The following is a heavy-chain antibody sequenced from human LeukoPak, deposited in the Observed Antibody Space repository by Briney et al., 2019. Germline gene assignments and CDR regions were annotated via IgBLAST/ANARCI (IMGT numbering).Heavy chain of an antibody. V-gene: IGHV3-7*01. J-gene: IGHJ3*02. D-gene: IGHD3-22*01. CDR1: GFTFSSYW. CDR2: INQDGNEK. Sequence: GGSLRLSCAASGFTFSSYWMAWVRQAPGKGLEWVANINQDGNEKEYVDSVKGRFTLSRDNARNSLSLQMNGLRVEDTAVYYCARDPYDTLAYGAFDIWGQGTAVTVSS. CDR3: ARDPYDTLAYGAFDI.